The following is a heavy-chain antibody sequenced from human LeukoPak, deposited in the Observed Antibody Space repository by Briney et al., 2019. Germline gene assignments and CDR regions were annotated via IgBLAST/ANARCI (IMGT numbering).Heavy chain of an antibody. D-gene: IGHD1-26*01. CDR1: GGSITISSYY. CDR2: IYYSGNT. CDR3: ARGLLYSGSFARNWFDS. V-gene: IGHV4-39*01. J-gene: IGHJ5*01. Sequence: NPSETLSLTCTVSGGSITISSYYWGWIRQPPGRGLEWIGSIYYSGNTYYNPSLKSRVTLSVDTSKHQFSLNLSSVTAADTAIYFCARGLLYSGSFARNWFDSWGQGTLVTVSS.